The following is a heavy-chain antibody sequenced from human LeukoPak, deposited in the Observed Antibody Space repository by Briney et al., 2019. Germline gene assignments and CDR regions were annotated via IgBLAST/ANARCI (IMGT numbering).Heavy chain of an antibody. J-gene: IGHJ4*02. D-gene: IGHD3-9*01. V-gene: IGHV3-30-3*01. CDR3: ARDRTTKTGYKSYFDY. Sequence: GGSLRLSCAASGFTFSRYAMHWVRQAPGKGLEWVAVISYDGSNKYYTDSVKGRFTISRDNSKNTLYLQMNSLRAEDTAVYYCARDRTTKTGYKSYFDYWGQGTLVTVSS. CDR1: GFTFSRYA. CDR2: ISYDGSNK.